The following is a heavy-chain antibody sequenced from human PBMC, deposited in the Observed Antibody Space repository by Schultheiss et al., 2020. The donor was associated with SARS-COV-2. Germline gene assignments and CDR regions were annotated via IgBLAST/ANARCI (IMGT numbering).Heavy chain of an antibody. Sequence: SETLSLTCAVYGGSFSGYSWSWIRQPPGKGLEWIAYIYYSGSTNYNPSLKSRVTISVDTSKNQFYLKLSSLTAADTAVYYCAIGMGLVYYFWSGFNGAFAIWGQGTMVTVSS. CDR1: GGSFSGYS. CDR3: AIGMGLVYYFWSGFNGAFAI. J-gene: IGHJ3*02. V-gene: IGHV4-59*01. CDR2: IYYSGST. D-gene: IGHD3-3*01.